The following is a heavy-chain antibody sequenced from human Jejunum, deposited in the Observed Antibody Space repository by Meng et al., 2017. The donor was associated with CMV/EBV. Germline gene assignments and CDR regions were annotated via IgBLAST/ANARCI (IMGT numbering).Heavy chain of an antibody. CDR3: VREGYYCTTNNCYKSFDY. CDR1: LTDSF. D-gene: IGHD2-2*02. V-gene: IGHV1-2*02. J-gene: IGHJ4*02. Sequence: LTDSFMHWVRQAPGQGLEWMGFINVNTGSTKSAQKLQGRVTMTRDTSISTAYMDLSRLGTDDTAVYYCVREGYYCTTNNCYKSFDYWGQGTLVTVSS. CDR2: INVNTGST.